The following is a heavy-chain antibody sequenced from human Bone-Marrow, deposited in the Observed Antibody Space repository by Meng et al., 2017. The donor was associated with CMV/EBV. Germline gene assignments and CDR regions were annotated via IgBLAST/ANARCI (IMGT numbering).Heavy chain of an antibody. CDR2: IKQDGREK. J-gene: IGHJ4*02. Sequence: GGSLRLSCAASGFTFSSYWMTWVRQAPGKGLEWVANIKQDGREKNYVDSVEGRFTISRDNAKNSLFLQLNSLRAEDTAVYYCARASQVRLSTSLGYWGQGTLVTVSS. V-gene: IGHV3-7*01. CDR1: GFTFSSYW. D-gene: IGHD3-16*01. CDR3: ARASQVRLSTSLGY.